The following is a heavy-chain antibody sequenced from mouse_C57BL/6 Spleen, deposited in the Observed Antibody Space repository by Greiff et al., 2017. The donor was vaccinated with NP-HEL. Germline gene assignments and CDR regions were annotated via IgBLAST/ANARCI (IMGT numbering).Heavy chain of an antibody. J-gene: IGHJ1*03. CDR1: GFTFSSYA. CDR3: ARDGVHWYFDV. CDR2: ISDGGSYT. V-gene: IGHV5-4*01. Sequence: EVQRVESGGGLVKPGGSLKLSCAASGFTFSSYAMSWVRQTPEKRLEWVATISDGGSYTYYPDNVKGRFTISRDNAKNNLYLQMSHLKSEDTAMYYCARDGVHWYFDVWGTGTTVTVSS.